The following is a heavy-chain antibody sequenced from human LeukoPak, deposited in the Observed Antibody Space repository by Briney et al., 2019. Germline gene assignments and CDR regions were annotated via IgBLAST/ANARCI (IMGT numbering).Heavy chain of an antibody. CDR1: GGSFSGYY. CDR3: ARGDCSSTSCHHFDY. V-gene: IGHV4-34*01. D-gene: IGHD2-2*01. Sequence: SETLSLTCAVYGGSFSGYYWSWIRQPPGKGLEWIGYIYHSGSTYYNPSLKSRVTISVDRSKNQFSLKLSSVTAADTAVYYCARGDCSSTSCHHFDYWGQGTLVTVSS. CDR2: IYHSGST. J-gene: IGHJ4*02.